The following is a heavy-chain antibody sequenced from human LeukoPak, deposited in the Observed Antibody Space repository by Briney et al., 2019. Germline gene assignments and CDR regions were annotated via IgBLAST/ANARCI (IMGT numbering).Heavy chain of an antibody. CDR3: ARGNPLGFGERGSGMDV. Sequence: PQTLSLTSAVYGGSFSGYYWSWIRQPPGKGLEWIGEINHSGSTNYNPSLKSRVTISVDTSKNQFSLKLSSVPAADTAVYYCARGNPLGFGERGSGMDVWGQGTTVTVSS. D-gene: IGHD3-10*01. V-gene: IGHV4-34*01. J-gene: IGHJ6*02. CDR2: INHSGST. CDR1: GGSFSGYY.